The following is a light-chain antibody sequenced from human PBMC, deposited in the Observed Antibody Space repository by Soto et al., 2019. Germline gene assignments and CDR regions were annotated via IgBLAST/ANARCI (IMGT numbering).Light chain of an antibody. CDR1: QSVSSSY. Sequence: EIVLTQSPGTLSLSPGERATLSCRASQSVSSSYLAWYQQKPGQAPRLLIYGASSRATGIPDRFSGSGSGTDFTLTISRLEPEDFAVYYCQQYGSSPLTLGPGNKVDIK. CDR3: QQYGSSPLT. V-gene: IGKV3-20*01. CDR2: GAS. J-gene: IGKJ3*01.